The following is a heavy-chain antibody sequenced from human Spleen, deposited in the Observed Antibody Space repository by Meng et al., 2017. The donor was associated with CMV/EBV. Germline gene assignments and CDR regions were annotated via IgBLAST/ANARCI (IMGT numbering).Heavy chain of an antibody. CDR3: ARDPQPDDFWSGYYTNYYYGMDV. V-gene: IGHV3-30-3*01. CDR2: ISYDGSNK. CDR1: GFTFSSYA. J-gene: IGHJ6*02. Sequence: GESLKISCAASGFTFSSYAMHWVRQAPGKGLEWVALISYDGSNKYYADSVKGRFTISRDNAKNSLYLQMNSLRAEDTAVYYCARDPQPDDFWSGYYTNYYYGMDVWGQGTTVTVSS. D-gene: IGHD3-3*01.